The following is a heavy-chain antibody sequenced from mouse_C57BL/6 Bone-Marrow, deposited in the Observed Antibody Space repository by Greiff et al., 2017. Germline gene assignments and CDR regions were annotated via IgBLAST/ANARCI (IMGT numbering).Heavy chain of an antibody. Sequence: EVQVVESGGGLVKPGGSLKLSCAASGFTFSSYAMSWVRQTPEKRLEWVATISDGGSYTYYPDNVKGRFTISRDNAKNNLYLQMSHLKSEDTARYYCARDGYDYDYWGQGTTLTVSS. CDR3: ARDGYDYDY. J-gene: IGHJ2*01. CDR1: GFTFSSYA. D-gene: IGHD2-4*01. CDR2: ISDGGSYT. V-gene: IGHV5-4*01.